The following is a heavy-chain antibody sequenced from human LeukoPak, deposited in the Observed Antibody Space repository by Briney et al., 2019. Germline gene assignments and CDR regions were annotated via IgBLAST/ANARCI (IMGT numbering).Heavy chain of an antibody. Sequence: GGSLRLSCVASEFTFSGYKMNWVRQAPGKGLEWVSYISSSSSTIYYADSVKGRFTISRDNAKNSLYLQMNSLRAEDTAVYYCARRDYYYGSGSYYTYYYYYMDVWGKGTTVTVSS. CDR2: ISSSSSTI. CDR3: ARRDYYYGSGSYYTYYYYYMDV. V-gene: IGHV3-48*01. D-gene: IGHD3-10*01. J-gene: IGHJ6*03. CDR1: EFTFSGYK.